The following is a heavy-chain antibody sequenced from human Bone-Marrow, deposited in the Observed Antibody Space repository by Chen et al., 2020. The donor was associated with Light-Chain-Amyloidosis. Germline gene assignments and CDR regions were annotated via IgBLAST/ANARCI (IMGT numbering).Heavy chain of an antibody. J-gene: IGHJ6*02. CDR1: GSSINNYY. Sequence: QVQLQQSGPGLVKPWETLSLTCSVSGSSINNYYWDWIRQSAGKRAEWLGRFFATEGPTYNPVVKCRTTLSVDTSKNQFSLELTSVTAADTAVYYCARGRPPHFYGGVPYWGRCMDVWGQGTAVTVSS. D-gene: IGHD3-16*01. CDR2: FFATEGP. V-gene: IGHV4-4*07. CDR3: ARGRPPHFYGGVPYWGRCMDV.